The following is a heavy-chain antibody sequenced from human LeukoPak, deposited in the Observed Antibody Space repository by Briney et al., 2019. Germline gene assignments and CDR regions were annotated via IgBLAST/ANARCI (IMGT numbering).Heavy chain of an antibody. V-gene: IGHV3-30*01. Sequence: GGSLRLSCAASGFTFSSYAMHWVRQAPGKGLEGVAVVSYDGSNKYYADSVKGRFTISRDNSKNALYLQMNSLRAEDTAVYYCARAEWFGEFRYFDYWGQGTLVTVSS. D-gene: IGHD3-10*01. J-gene: IGHJ4*02. CDR1: GFTFSSYA. CDR3: ARAEWFGEFRYFDY. CDR2: VSYDGSNK.